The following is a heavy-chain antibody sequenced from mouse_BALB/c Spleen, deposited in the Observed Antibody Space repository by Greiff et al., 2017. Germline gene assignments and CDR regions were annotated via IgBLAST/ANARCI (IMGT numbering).Heavy chain of an antibody. J-gene: IGHJ4*01. CDR3: AREYAMDD. CDR2: IDPANGNT. CDR1: GFNIKDTY. V-gene: IGHV14-3*02. Sequence: VQLKESGAELVKPGASVKLSCTASGFNIKDTYMHWVKQRPEQGLEWIGRIDPANGNTKYDPKFQGKATITADTSSNTAYLQLSSLTSEDTAVYYCAREYAMDDWGQGTAVTVSS.